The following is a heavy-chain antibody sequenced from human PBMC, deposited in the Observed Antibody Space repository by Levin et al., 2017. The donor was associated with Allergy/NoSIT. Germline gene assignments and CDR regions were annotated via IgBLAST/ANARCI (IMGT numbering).Heavy chain of an antibody. CDR3: ARGPDCSGGSCRFDP. Sequence: PSETLSLTCTVSGGSISSYYWSWIRQPPGKGLEWIGYIYYSGSTNYNPSLKSRVTISVDTSKNQFSLKLSSATAADTAVYYCARGPDCSGGSCRFDPWGQGTLVTVSS. V-gene: IGHV4-59*01. D-gene: IGHD2-15*01. CDR1: GGSISSYY. CDR2: IYYSGST. J-gene: IGHJ5*02.